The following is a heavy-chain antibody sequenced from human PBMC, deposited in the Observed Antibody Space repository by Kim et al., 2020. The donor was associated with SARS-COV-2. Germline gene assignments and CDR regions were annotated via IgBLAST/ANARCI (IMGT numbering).Heavy chain of an antibody. V-gene: IGHV3-33*01. CDR3: ARDWEHDSSGQDYFDY. CDR2: IWYDGSNK. D-gene: IGHD3-22*01. Sequence: GGSLRLSCAASGFTFSSYGMHWVRQAPGKGLEWVAVIWYDGSNKYYADSVKGRFTISRDNSKNTLYLQMNSLRAEDTAVYYCARDWEHDSSGQDYFDYWGQGTLVTVSS. CDR1: GFTFSSYG. J-gene: IGHJ4*02.